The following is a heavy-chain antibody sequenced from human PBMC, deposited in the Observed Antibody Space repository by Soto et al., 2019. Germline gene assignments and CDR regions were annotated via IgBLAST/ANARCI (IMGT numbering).Heavy chain of an antibody. J-gene: IGHJ2*01. V-gene: IGHV4-30-4*01. CDR1: GGSINNNDYY. Sequence: QLQESGPGLVKPSQTLSLTCSVSGGSINNNDYYWSWIRQTPGKGLEGIGYVYYSGSTDYIPSLKSRLSMSIDKSKNQFHLKLNSVTAADTATYYCARMSYFYDKWYFDLWGRGTLVTVSS. CDR2: VYYSGST. D-gene: IGHD3-22*01. CDR3: ARMSYFYDKWYFDL.